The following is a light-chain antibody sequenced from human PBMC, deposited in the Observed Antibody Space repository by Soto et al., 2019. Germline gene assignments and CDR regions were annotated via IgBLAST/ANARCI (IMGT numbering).Light chain of an antibody. CDR2: VAS. Sequence: EIVMTQSPATLSLSPGERATLSCRASQSVSSNLAWYQQKPGQAPRLLIYVASTRATGIPARFSGSGSGTEFTLTISRLQSEDFAVYYCHQYNSWPRTFGQGTKVEIK. V-gene: IGKV3-15*01. CDR1: QSVSSN. CDR3: HQYNSWPRT. J-gene: IGKJ1*01.